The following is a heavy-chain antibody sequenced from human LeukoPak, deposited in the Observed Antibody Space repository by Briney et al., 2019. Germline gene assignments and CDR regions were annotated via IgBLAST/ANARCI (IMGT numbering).Heavy chain of an antibody. V-gene: IGHV4-59*01. J-gene: IGHJ4*02. D-gene: IGHD6-19*01. CDR2: IYYSGST. CDR1: GGSISSYY. CDR3: ARDLPTSSGPL. Sequence: SETLSLTCTVSGGSISSYYWSWIRQPPGKGLEWIGYIYYSGSTNYNPSLKSRVTISLDTSKNQFSLKLSSVTPADTAVYYSARDLPTSSGPLWGQGTLVTVSS.